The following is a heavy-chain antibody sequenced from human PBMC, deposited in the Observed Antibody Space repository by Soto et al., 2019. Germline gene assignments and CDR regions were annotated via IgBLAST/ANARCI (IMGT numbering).Heavy chain of an antibody. V-gene: IGHV4-59*01. Sequence: SETLSLTCTVSGGSISSYYWSWIRQPPGKGLEWIGYIYYSGSTNYNPSLKSRVTISVDTSKNQFSLKLSSVTAADTAVYYCARDRYFDYWGQGTRVTVSS. CDR3: ARDRYFDY. CDR2: IYYSGST. D-gene: IGHD1-20*01. CDR1: GGSISSYY. J-gene: IGHJ4*02.